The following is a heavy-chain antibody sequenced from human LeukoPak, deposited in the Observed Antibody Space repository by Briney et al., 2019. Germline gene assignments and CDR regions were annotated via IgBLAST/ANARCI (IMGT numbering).Heavy chain of an antibody. D-gene: IGHD2-15*01. Sequence: GGSLRLSCAASGFTFSNYWMSWVRQAPGKGLEWVANIKQDGSEKYYVDSVKGRFTISRDNAKNSLYLQMNSLRAEDTAVYYCAKLQSLYCSGGSCSNDPWGQGTLVTVSS. CDR1: GFTFSNYW. CDR3: AKLQSLYCSGGSCSNDP. CDR2: IKQDGSEK. V-gene: IGHV3-7*01. J-gene: IGHJ5*02.